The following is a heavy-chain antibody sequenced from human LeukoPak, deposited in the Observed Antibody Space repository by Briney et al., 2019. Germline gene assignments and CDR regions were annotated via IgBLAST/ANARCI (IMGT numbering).Heavy chain of an antibody. D-gene: IGHD2-21*01. CDR3: ACDSPHDHTVGFDY. CDR2: INSDSSNT. J-gene: IGHJ4*02. V-gene: IGHV3-74*01. Sequence: GEALRLSCAASESNFRNFLGHSVRQVPGKVLVWVSRINSDSSNTTDADSVRDQFTISRDNATNTLHLQMNDLRAEDTAVYYCACDSPHDHTVGFDYWGQGTLVSVSP. CDR1: ESNFRNFL.